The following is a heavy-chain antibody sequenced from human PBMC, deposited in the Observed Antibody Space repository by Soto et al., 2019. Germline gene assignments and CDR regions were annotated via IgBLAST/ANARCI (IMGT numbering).Heavy chain of an antibody. V-gene: IGHV3-43D*03. Sequence: GGSLGLSCAASGFTLEDYALHWVRQSSGKGPEWVSLISADGSDPYYADSVKGRFTISRDNRKDSLYLQMNSLRPEDSAIYYCTKARFYFDSSPYDSWGQGTLVTVS. CDR3: TKARFYFDSSPYDS. CDR2: ISADGSDP. J-gene: IGHJ4*02. D-gene: IGHD3-22*01. CDR1: GFTLEDYA.